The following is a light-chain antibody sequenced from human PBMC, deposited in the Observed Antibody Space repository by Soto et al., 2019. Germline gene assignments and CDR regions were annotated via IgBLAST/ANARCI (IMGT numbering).Light chain of an antibody. J-gene: IGLJ3*02. CDR3: VQYMASGIWV. V-gene: IGLV8-61*01. CDR2: STN. CDR1: SGSDSTSYY. Sequence: QTVVTQKPSFSVSPGGTVKLTCGLSSGSDSTSYYPSWYQQTPGQAPRTLIYSTNTRSSGVPDRFSGSILGNKAALTITGAQADDESDYYCVQYMASGIWVFGGGTKVTVL.